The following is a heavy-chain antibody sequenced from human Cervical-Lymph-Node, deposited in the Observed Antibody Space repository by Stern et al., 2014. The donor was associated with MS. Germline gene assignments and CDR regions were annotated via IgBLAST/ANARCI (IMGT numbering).Heavy chain of an antibody. Sequence: QVQLVESGPGLVKPSQTLSLTCTVSGGSISSGGYYWSWIRQLPGKGLEWIGYIYHSGSYYNPTLNSRFTMSLDTSQNHFSLKLRSVTAADTAVYYCARSYDTIWDGSNWFDPWGQGTLVTVSS. V-gene: IGHV4-31*03. CDR3: ARSYDTIWDGSNWFDP. CDR2: IYHSGS. J-gene: IGHJ5*02. D-gene: IGHD1-26*01. CDR1: GGSISSGGYY.